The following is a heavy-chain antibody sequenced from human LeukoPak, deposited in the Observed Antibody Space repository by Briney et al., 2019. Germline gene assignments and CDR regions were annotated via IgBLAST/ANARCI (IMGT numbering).Heavy chain of an antibody. CDR2: ISGSGGST. CDR3: AASDSSGYSLDY. J-gene: IGHJ4*02. V-gene: IGHV3-23*01. CDR1: GFTFSSYG. D-gene: IGHD3-22*01. Sequence: GGTLRLSCAASGFTFSSYGMSWVRQAPGKGLEWVSAISGSGGSTYYADSVKGRFTISRDNSKNTLYLQMNSLRAEDTAVYYCAASDSSGYSLDYWGQGTLVTVSS.